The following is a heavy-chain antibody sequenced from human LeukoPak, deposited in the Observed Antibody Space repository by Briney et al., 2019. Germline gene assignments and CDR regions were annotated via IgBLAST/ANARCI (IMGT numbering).Heavy chain of an antibody. CDR2: IIGIGGST. D-gene: IGHD1-26*01. CDR3: AKDDGIVGAIPDY. V-gene: IGHV3-23*01. Sequence: GGSLRLSCTASGFTFGDYAMSWFRQAPGKGLEWVSSIIGIGGSTYYADSVKGRFTISRDNSKNTLYLKMNSLSAEDTAVYYCAKDDGIVGAIPDYWGQGPVVTVSS. CDR1: GFTFGDYA. J-gene: IGHJ4*02.